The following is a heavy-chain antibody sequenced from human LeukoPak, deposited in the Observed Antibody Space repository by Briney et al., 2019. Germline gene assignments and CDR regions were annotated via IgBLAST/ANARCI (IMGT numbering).Heavy chain of an antibody. V-gene: IGHV4-4*07. CDR1: GGSISSYH. D-gene: IGHD3-22*01. CDR3: ARDLTYYYDSSGLRHTFDI. Sequence: SETLSLTCTVSGGSISSYHWSWIRQPAGKGLEWVGRNYTRGNTNYNPPLKSRVTMSINTSKNQFSLKVSSVTAADTAIYYCARDLTYYYDSSGLRHTFDIWGQGTMVTVSS. J-gene: IGHJ3*02. CDR2: NYTRGNT.